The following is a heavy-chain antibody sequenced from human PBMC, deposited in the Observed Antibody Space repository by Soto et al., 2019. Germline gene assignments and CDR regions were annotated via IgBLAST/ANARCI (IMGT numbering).Heavy chain of an antibody. J-gene: IGHJ4*02. Sequence: ASVKVSCKASGYTFTSYGISWVLQAPGQGLEWMGWISAYNGNTNYAQKLQGRVTMTTDTSTSTAYMELRSLRSDDTAVYYCARDPLRTIFGVVINVLHYFDYWGQGTLVTVSS. CDR3: ARDPLRTIFGVVINVLHYFDY. CDR1: GYTFTSYG. V-gene: IGHV1-18*01. CDR2: ISAYNGNT. D-gene: IGHD3-3*01.